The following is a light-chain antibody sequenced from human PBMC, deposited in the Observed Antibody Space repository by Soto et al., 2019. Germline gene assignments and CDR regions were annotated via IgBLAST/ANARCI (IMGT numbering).Light chain of an antibody. CDR3: ASWDDSLSGL. CDR1: ASNVASNY. Sequence: QPVLTQPPSASGTPGQRVTISCSGSASNVASNYIYWYQQLPGTAPKLLVFGNNQRPSGVPDRFSGSRSGTSASLAISGLRSEDEAIYFCASWDDSLSGLFGGGTKVTVL. V-gene: IGLV1-47*01. CDR2: GNN. J-gene: IGLJ2*01.